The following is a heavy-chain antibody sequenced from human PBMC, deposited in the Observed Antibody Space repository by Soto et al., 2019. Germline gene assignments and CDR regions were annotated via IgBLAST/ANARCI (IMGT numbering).Heavy chain of an antibody. D-gene: IGHD2-2*01. Sequence: EVQLLESGGGLVQPGGSLRLSCAASGFTFSSYAMSWVRQAPGKGLEWVSSISSSSSYIYYADSVKGRFTISRDNTKNSLYLQMNSLRAEDTAVYYCARGNIVVVPAAPRYYYYYGMDVWGQGTTVTVSS. V-gene: IGHV3-21*01. CDR2: ISSSSSYI. CDR1: GFTFSSYA. CDR3: ARGNIVVVPAAPRYYYYYGMDV. J-gene: IGHJ6*02.